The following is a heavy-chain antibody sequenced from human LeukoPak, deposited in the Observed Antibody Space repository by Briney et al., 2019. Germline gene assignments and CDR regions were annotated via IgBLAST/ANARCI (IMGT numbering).Heavy chain of an antibody. V-gene: IGHV1-69*05. CDR2: IIPIFGTA. Sequence: ASVKVSCKASGGTFSSYAISWVRQAPGQGLEWMGGIIPIFGTANYAQKFQGRVTITTDESTSTAYMELSSLRSEGTAVYYCARSTRGYSGYDYGGDFFDYWGQGTLVTVSS. D-gene: IGHD5-12*01. CDR3: ARSTRGYSGYDYGGDFFDY. J-gene: IGHJ4*02. CDR1: GGTFSSYA.